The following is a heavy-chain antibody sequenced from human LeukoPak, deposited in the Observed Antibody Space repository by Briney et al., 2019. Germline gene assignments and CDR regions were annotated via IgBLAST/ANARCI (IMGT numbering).Heavy chain of an antibody. J-gene: IGHJ4*02. D-gene: IGHD6-6*01. CDR3: ARVGGGIAARFDY. CDR1: VDLKSRYY. V-gene: IGHV4-4*07. CDR2: FYNRGST. Sequence: SETQSLTCRVSVDLKSRYYWMWIPQPAGKGVERIGRFYNRGSTNYTPSLKSRVTRSVDTSKNQFSLKLSSVTAADTAVYYCARVGGGIAARFDYWGQGTLVTVSS.